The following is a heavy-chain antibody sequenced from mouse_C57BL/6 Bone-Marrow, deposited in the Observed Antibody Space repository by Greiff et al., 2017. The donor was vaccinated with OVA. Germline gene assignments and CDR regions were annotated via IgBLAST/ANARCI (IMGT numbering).Heavy chain of an antibody. D-gene: IGHD1-1*01. CDR1: GYTFTSYW. CDR3: AKDYYGSSPYYFDY. J-gene: IGHJ2*01. V-gene: IGHV1-55*01. CDR2: IYPGSGST. Sequence: QVQLKQSGAELVKPGASVKMSCKASGYTFTSYWITWVKQRPGPGLEWIGDIYPGSGSTNYNEKFKSKATLTVDTSSSTAYMQLSSLTSEDSAVDYCAKDYYGSSPYYFDYWGQGTTLTVSS.